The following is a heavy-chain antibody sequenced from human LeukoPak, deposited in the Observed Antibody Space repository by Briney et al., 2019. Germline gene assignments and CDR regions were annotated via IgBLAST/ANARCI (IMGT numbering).Heavy chain of an antibody. CDR1: GYTFTGYY. V-gene: IGHV1-46*01. CDR3: ARDNYYDSSGDYYYGMDV. J-gene: IGHJ6*02. D-gene: IGHD3-22*01. CDR2: INPSGGST. Sequence: GASVKVSCKASGYTFTGYYMHWVRQAPGQGLEWMGIINPSGGSTSYAQKFQGRVTMTRDTSTSTVYMELSSLRSEDTAVYYCARDNYYDSSGDYYYGMDVWGQGTTVTVSS.